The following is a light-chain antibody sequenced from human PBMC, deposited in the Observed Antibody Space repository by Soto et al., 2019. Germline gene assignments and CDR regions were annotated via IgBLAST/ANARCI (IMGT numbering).Light chain of an antibody. CDR3: QQYDNLIT. CDR1: QDISNY. V-gene: IGKV1-33*01. J-gene: IGKJ5*01. Sequence: IQMTQSPSSLSASVGDRVTVTCQASQDISNYLNWYQQKPGKAPKLLIYDASNLETGVSSRFSGSGSGTDFTFTISSLQPEDIATYYCQQYDNLITFGQGTRLEIK. CDR2: DAS.